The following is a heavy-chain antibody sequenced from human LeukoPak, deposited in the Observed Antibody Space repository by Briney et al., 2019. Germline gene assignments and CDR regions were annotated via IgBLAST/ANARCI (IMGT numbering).Heavy chain of an antibody. V-gene: IGHV4-39*07. CDR2: IYYSGST. J-gene: IGHJ5*02. CDR3: ARLPRAYYYGSGARHNWFDP. Sequence: PSETLSLTCSVSGGSISSSSYYWGWIRQPPGKGLEWIGSIYYSGSTNYNPSLKSRVTISVDTSKNQFSLKLSSVTAADTAVYYCARLPRAYYYGSGARHNWFDPWGQGTLVTVSS. CDR1: GGSISSSSYY. D-gene: IGHD3-10*01.